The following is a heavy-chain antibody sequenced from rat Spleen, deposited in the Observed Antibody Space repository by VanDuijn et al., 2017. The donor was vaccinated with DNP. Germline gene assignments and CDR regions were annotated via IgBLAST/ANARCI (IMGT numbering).Heavy chain of an antibody. CDR2: ISYDGSST. CDR3: ARHRTISPYYYVMDA. Sequence: EVQLVESDGGLVQPGRSLKLSCAVSGFTFSDYYMAWVRQAPAKGLEWVATISYDGSSTYYRDSVKGRFTISRANAKSTLYLQMDSLRSEDTATYYCARHRTISPYYYVMDAWGQGASVTVSS. CDR1: GFTFSDYY. J-gene: IGHJ4*01. V-gene: IGHV5-29*01.